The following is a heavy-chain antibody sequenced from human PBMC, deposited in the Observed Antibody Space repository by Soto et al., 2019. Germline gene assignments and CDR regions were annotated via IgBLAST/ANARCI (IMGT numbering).Heavy chain of an antibody. CDR3: ARDRGYRYSDYYGMDV. CDR1: GASIRSDGPY. Sequence: QLHLQESGPGLVKPSQTLSLTCVVSGASIRSDGPYWSWVRHFPGKGLEWIGYIHFIGTPLYRPSLKSRVYILLDTSDSSFSLQLAYVTAADTAVYYCARDRGYRYSDYYGMDVWGQGITVTV. V-gene: IGHV4-31*11. D-gene: IGHD5-12*01. CDR2: IHFIGTP. J-gene: IGHJ6*02.